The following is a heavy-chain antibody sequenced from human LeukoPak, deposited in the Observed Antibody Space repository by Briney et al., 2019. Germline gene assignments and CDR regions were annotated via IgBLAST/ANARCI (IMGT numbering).Heavy chain of an antibody. Sequence: SVKVSCKASGGTFSSYAISWVRQAPGQGLEWMGGIIPIFGAVNYAQKFQGRVTITADESTSTAYMELSSLRSEDTAVYYCARENPKTRAGYSSSWYESAFDYWGQGTLVTVSS. J-gene: IGHJ4*02. D-gene: IGHD6-13*01. CDR3: ARENPKTRAGYSSSWYESAFDY. CDR2: IIPIFGAV. CDR1: GGTFSSYA. V-gene: IGHV1-69*01.